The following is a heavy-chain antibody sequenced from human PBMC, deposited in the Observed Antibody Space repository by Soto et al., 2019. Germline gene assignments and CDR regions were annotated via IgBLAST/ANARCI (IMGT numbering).Heavy chain of an antibody. J-gene: IGHJ6*02. V-gene: IGHV1-69*12. CDR3: AREVDIVATIEVWYYYGMDV. CDR1: GGTFSSYA. CDR2: IIPIFGTA. D-gene: IGHD5-12*01. Sequence: QVQLVQSGAEVKKPGSSVKVSCKASGGTFSSYAISWVRQAPGQGLEWMGGIIPIFGTANYAQKFQGRVTITADESTSAAYMELSSLRSEDTAVYYCAREVDIVATIEVWYYYGMDVWGQGTTVTVSS.